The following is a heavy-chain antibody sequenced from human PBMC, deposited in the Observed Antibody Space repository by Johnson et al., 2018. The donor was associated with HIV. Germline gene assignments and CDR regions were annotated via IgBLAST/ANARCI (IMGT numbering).Heavy chain of an antibody. V-gene: IGHV3-30-3*01. CDR2: ISYDGSNK. J-gene: IGHJ3*02. Sequence: QMLLVESGGGVVQPGRSLRLSCAASGFTFSSYAMYWVRQAPGKVLEWVAVISYDGSNKYYADSVKGRFTISRDNSKNTLYLQMNSLRAEDTAVYYCAKDQYGQWLAHAFDIWGQGTMVTVSS. D-gene: IGHD6-19*01. CDR1: GFTFSSYA. CDR3: AKDQYGQWLAHAFDI.